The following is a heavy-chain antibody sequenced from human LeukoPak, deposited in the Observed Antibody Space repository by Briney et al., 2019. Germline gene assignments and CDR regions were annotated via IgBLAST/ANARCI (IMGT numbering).Heavy chain of an antibody. J-gene: IGHJ4*02. CDR2: ISGSGVST. Sequence: GGSLRLSCAASRFTFTNYAMNWVRQAPGKGLEWVSAISGSGVSTYYADPVKGRFTISRDNSKNTLYLQMNSLRAEDTALYYCAKDPYYDSSGYSPLDYWGQGTLVTVSS. V-gene: IGHV3-23*01. CDR1: RFTFTNYA. D-gene: IGHD3-22*01. CDR3: AKDPYYDSSGYSPLDY.